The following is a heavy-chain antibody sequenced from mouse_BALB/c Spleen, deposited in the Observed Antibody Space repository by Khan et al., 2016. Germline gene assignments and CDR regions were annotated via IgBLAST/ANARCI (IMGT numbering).Heavy chain of an antibody. J-gene: IGHJ4*01. CDR3: TRHWGNAYDCYAMDY. Sequence: EVELVESGGDLIKPGGSLKLSCAASGFTFSSFGMSWVRQTPDKRLEWVATISSSVNYTYYADSVKGRFTVSRDNAKNPLYLQMRSLKSEDTSMYFCTRHWGNAYDCYAMDYWGQGTSVTVSS. D-gene: IGHD2-12*01. V-gene: IGHV5-6*01. CDR1: GFTFSSFG. CDR2: ISSSVNYT.